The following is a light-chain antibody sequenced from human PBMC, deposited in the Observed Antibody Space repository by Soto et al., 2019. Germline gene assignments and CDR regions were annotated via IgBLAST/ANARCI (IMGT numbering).Light chain of an antibody. CDR1: QTVSSTY. Sequence: EIVLTQSPGTLSLSPGERATLSCRASQTVSSTYLAWYQQRPGQAPRLLIFGTSIRATAIPDRFSGSGSGTDFTLTISRLEPEDFAVYFCQHYGSFGQGTKVEIK. CDR2: GTS. J-gene: IGKJ1*01. V-gene: IGKV3-20*01. CDR3: QHYGS.